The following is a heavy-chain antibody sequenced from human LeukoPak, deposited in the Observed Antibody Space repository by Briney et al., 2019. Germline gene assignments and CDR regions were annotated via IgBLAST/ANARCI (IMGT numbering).Heavy chain of an antibody. CDR2: INHSGST. Sequence: PSETLSLTCAVYGGSFSGYYWSWIRQPPGKGLEWIGEINHSGSTNYNPSLKSRVTISVDTSKNQFSLKLSSVTAADTAVYYCAREGTVVTPEEYYYYYYMDVWGKGTTVTVSS. CDR3: AREGTVVTPEEYYYYYYMDV. D-gene: IGHD4-23*01. CDR1: GGSFSGYY. V-gene: IGHV4-34*01. J-gene: IGHJ6*03.